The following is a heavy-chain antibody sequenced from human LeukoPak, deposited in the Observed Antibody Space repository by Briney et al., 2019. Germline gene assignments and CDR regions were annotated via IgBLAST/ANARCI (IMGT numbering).Heavy chain of an antibody. V-gene: IGHV3-49*04. D-gene: IGHD2-2*01. CDR1: GFTFGDYA. CDR3: TRDGHRYCSSTSCPNPDY. CDR2: IRSKAYGGTT. Sequence: PGGSLRLSCTASGFTFGDYAMSWVRQAPGKGLEWVGFIRSKAYGGTTEYAASVKGRFTISRDDSKSIAYLQMNSLKTEDTAVYYCTRDGHRYCSSTSCPNPDYWGQGTLVTVSS. J-gene: IGHJ4*02.